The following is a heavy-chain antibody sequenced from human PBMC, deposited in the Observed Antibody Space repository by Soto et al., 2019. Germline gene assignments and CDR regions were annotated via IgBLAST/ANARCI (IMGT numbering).Heavy chain of an antibody. CDR2: INSDGSST. D-gene: IGHD3-10*01. V-gene: IGHV3-74*01. J-gene: IGHJ6*03. CDR3: AREWGLWFGEGHYYYMDV. CDR1: GVTFISYW. Sequence: GGSLRLSCAASGVTFISYWMHWVRQATGKGLVWVSRINSDGSSTSYADSVKGRFTISRDNAKNTLYLQMNSLRAEDTAVYYCAREWGLWFGEGHYYYMDVWGKGTTVTVSS.